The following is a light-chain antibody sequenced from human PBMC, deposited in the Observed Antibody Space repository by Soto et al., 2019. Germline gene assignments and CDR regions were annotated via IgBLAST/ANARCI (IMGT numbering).Light chain of an antibody. Sequence: DIQMTQSPSTLSASVGDRVTITCRASQSISSWLAWYQQKPGKAPKILIYKASSLESGVPSRFSGNGSGTEFTLTISSLQPDDFATYYCQQYNSYSTFGQGTKVEIK. CDR3: QQYNSYST. CDR2: KAS. CDR1: QSISSW. V-gene: IGKV1-5*03. J-gene: IGKJ1*01.